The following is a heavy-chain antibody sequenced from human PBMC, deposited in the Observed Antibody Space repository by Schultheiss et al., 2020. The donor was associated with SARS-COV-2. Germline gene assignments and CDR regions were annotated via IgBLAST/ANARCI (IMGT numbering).Heavy chain of an antibody. CDR1: GGSISSYY. D-gene: IGHD3-10*01. V-gene: IGHV4-59*12. J-gene: IGHJ4*02. CDR3: ARAMVRGVIIG. Sequence: SQTLSLTCPVSGGSISSYYWSWIRQPPGKGLEWIGYIYYSGSTNYNPSLKSRVTISVDTSKNQFSLKLSSVTAADTAVYYCARAMVRGVIIGWGQGTLVTVSS. CDR2: IYYSGST.